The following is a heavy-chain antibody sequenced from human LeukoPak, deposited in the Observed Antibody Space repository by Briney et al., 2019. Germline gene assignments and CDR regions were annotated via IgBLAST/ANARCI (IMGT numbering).Heavy chain of an antibody. CDR3: AKGLYDSSGYYYFDY. CDR1: GFTFSSYG. J-gene: IGHJ4*02. Sequence: PGGSLRLSCAASGFTFSSYGMHWVRQAPGKGLEWVAVISFDGSNKYHADSVKGRFTISRDNSKNTLYLQMNSLRAEDTAVYYCAKGLYDSSGYYYFDYWGQGTLVTVSS. D-gene: IGHD3-22*01. CDR2: ISFDGSNK. V-gene: IGHV3-30*18.